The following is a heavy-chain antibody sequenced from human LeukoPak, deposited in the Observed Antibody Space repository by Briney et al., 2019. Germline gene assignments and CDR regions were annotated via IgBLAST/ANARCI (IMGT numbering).Heavy chain of an antibody. CDR2: IYYSGST. CDR3: ARARCSSTSCYRVAGSWFDP. J-gene: IGHJ5*02. V-gene: IGHV4-59*06. D-gene: IGHD2-2*01. Sequence: PSETLSLTCTVSGGSINNYYWSWIRQHPGKGLEWIGYIYYSGSTYYNPSLKSRVTISVDTSKNQFSLKLSSVTAADTAVYYCARARCSSTSCYRVAGSWFDPWGQGTLVTVSS. CDR1: GGSINNYY.